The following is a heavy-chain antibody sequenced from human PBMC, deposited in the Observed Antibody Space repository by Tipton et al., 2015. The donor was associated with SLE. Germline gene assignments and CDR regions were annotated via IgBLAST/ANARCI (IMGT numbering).Heavy chain of an antibody. CDR2: INAGNGNT. J-gene: IGHJ4*02. D-gene: IGHD5-12*01. CDR1: GYTFTSYA. Sequence: QVQLVQSGPEVKKPGASVKVSCKASGYTFTSYAMHWVRQAPGQRLEWMGWINAGNGNTKYSQKFQGRVTITRDTSASTAYMELSSLRSEDTAVYYCARDRDSGYDYGTFDYWGQGTLVTVSS. CDR3: ARDRDSGYDYGTFDY. V-gene: IGHV1-3*01.